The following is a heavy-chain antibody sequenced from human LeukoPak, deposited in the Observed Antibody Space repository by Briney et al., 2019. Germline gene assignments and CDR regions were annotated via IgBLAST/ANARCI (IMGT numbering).Heavy chain of an antibody. CDR2: LSSSSSTI. J-gene: IGHJ6*03. Sequence: GGSLRLSCAASGFTFSSYSMNWLRQAPGKGLEWVSYLSSSSSTIYYADSVKGRFTISRDNDKYSLYLQMTSLRAEDTAVYYCARVPITMVRGVISYYYYYYMDVWGKGTTVTVSS. D-gene: IGHD3-10*01. CDR1: GFTFSSYS. V-gene: IGHV3-48*01. CDR3: ARVPITMVRGVISYYYYYYMDV.